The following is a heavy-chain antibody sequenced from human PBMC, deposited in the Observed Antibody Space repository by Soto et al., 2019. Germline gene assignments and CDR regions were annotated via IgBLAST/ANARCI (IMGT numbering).Heavy chain of an antibody. V-gene: IGHV3-23*01. D-gene: IGHD6-25*01. CDR3: ATYAQRTLFEY. CDR1: GFTFSSSF. Sequence: GGSLRLSCVASGFTFSSSFMTWVRQAPGKGLEWLSALSTTGDSTYYADSVRGQFTISRDNAKNTMYLQINSLRDEDTAVYYCATYAQRTLFEYWGQGAQVTVSS. CDR2: LSTTGDST. J-gene: IGHJ4*02.